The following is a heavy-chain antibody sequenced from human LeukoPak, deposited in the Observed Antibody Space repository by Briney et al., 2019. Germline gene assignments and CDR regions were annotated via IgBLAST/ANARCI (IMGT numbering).Heavy chain of an antibody. CDR2: VNSRGSA. Sequence: NSSETLSLTCAAHGGSFSGYYWTWIPQSPGKGMEWIGEVNSRGSANYNPSLTSRVTISVDTSKNQFSLRLTSVTAADAGVYYCARDAFCLNGVCYSGRYDYWGQGILVSVSS. CDR3: ARDAFCLNGVCYSGRYDY. D-gene: IGHD2-21*02. V-gene: IGHV4-34*01. J-gene: IGHJ4*02. CDR1: GGSFSGYY.